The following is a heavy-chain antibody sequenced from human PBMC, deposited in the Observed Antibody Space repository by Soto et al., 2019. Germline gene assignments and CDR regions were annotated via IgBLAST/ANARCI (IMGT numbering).Heavy chain of an antibody. V-gene: IGHV1-46*03. J-gene: IGHJ3*02. D-gene: IGHD3-10*01. CDR3: ARRGMSKIGFDT. Sequence: QLQLVQAGAEVKKPGTSVKVSCKASGYIFSNYYMHWVRQAPGQGLAWMGVFNPGGAATHYAQSFQGRVSVTSDTSASTVDMELSTLTSDDTAVYYCARRGMSKIGFDTWGPGKMVTVSS. CDR2: FNPGGAAT. CDR1: GYIFSNYY.